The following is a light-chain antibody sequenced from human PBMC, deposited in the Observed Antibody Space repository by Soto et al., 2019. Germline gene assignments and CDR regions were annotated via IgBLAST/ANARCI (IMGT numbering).Light chain of an antibody. V-gene: IGKV1-6*01. CDR2: AAS. Sequence: AIQMTQSPSSLSASVGDRVTSTCRASQGIRNDLGWYQQKPGKAPKLLIYAASSLQSGVPSRFSGSGSGTDFTLTISSLHPEDFATHYCLQDYNYPLTFGQGTKVEIK. J-gene: IGKJ1*01. CDR3: LQDYNYPLT. CDR1: QGIRND.